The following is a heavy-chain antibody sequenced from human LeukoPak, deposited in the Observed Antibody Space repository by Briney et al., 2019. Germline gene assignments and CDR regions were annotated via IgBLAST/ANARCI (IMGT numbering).Heavy chain of an antibody. CDR1: GFTFSSYS. D-gene: IGHD1-26*01. CDR2: ISSSSSYI. V-gene: IGHV3-21*01. Sequence: GGSLRLSCAASGFTFSSYSMNWVRQAPGKGLEWVSSISSSSSYIYYADSVKGRFTISRDNAKNSLYLQMNSLRAEDTAVYYCARVVGALEAFDIWGQGTMVTVSS. CDR3: ARVVGALEAFDI. J-gene: IGHJ3*02.